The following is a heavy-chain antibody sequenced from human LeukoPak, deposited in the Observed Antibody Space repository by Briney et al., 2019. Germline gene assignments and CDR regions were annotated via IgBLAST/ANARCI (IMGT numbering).Heavy chain of an antibody. J-gene: IGHJ4*02. CDR1: GYTFTSYG. V-gene: IGHV1-18*01. Sequence: ASVKVSLKASGYTFTSYGISWVGQPPGQGREWMGWISAYNGNTNYAQKLQGTVTMTTDTSTSTAYMELRSLRSDDTAVYYCATETGTNFVYWGQGTLVTVAS. CDR3: ATETGTNFVY. CDR2: ISAYNGNT. D-gene: IGHD1/OR15-1a*01.